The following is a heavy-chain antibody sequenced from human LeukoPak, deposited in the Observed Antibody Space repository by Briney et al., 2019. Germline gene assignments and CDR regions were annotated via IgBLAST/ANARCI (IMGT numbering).Heavy chain of an antibody. V-gene: IGHV3-48*02. J-gene: IGHJ4*02. Sequence: GGSLRLSCVASGFTFSSSSMNWVRRAPGKGLEWVSSISISSTTIYYADSVKGRFTISRDNAKNSLYLQMNSLRDEDTAVYYCARGLRYSSSWYNFGYWGQGTLVTVSS. CDR2: ISISSTTI. CDR1: GFTFSSSS. D-gene: IGHD6-13*01. CDR3: ARGLRYSSSWYNFGY.